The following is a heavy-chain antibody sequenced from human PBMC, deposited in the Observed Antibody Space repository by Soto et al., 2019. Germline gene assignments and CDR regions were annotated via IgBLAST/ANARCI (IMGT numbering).Heavy chain of an antibody. Sequence: QEQLVESGAGVVKPGGSLRLSCTASGFSFSDYYMSWIRQAPGKGLECIAYISSSGNSIYYADSVKGRFTVSRDNAKNSLYLHMNSLTAEDTAMYYCVRDDDYGGTNNWFDPWGQGTLVTVSS. CDR1: GFSFSDYY. J-gene: IGHJ5*02. V-gene: IGHV3-11*01. CDR3: VRDDDYGGTNNWFDP. CDR2: ISSSGNSI. D-gene: IGHD4-17*01.